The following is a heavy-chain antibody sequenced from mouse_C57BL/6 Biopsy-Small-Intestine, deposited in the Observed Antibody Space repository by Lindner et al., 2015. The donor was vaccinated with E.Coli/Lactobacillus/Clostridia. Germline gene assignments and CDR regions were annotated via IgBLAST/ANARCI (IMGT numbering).Heavy chain of an antibody. CDR2: FHPYNDDT. CDR3: ARGGGLFYGLDY. J-gene: IGHJ2*01. Sequence: VQLQESGAELVKPGASVKMSCKASGYTFTTYPIEWMKQIHGKSLEWIGNFHPYNDDTQYNEKFRGKATLTVEKSSSTVYLELSRLTSDDSGVYYCARGGGLFYGLDYWGQGTTLTVSS. CDR1: GYTFTTYP. D-gene: IGHD1-1*01. V-gene: IGHV1-47*01.